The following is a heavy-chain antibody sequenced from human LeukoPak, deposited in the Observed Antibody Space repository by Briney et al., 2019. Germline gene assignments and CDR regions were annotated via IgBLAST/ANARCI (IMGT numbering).Heavy chain of an antibody. CDR2: ISGGGDIT. D-gene: IGHD1-7*01. CDR3: ARDRELSYFDY. Sequence: GGSLRLSCAASGFNFANHAMSWVRQTPGKGLEWVSAISGGGDITYYADSVRGRFTISRDNSKDTLFLQMHSLRAEDTAVYYCARDRELSYFDYWGQGTLVTVSS. J-gene: IGHJ4*02. CDR1: GFNFANHA. V-gene: IGHV3-23*01.